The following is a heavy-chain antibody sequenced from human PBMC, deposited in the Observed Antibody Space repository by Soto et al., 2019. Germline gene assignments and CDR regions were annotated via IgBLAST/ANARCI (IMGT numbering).Heavy chain of an antibody. CDR3: ARAGGSGSYYNSYYYYGMDV. CDR2: IYSGGST. J-gene: IGHJ6*02. CDR1: GFTVSSNY. Sequence: EVPLVETGGGLIQPGGSLRLSCAASGFTVSSNYMSWVRQAPGKGLEWVSVIYSGGSTYYADSVKGRFTISRDNSKNTLYLQMNSLRDEDTSVYYCARAGGSGSYYNSYYYYGMDVWGQGTTVTVSS. D-gene: IGHD3-10*01. V-gene: IGHV3-53*02.